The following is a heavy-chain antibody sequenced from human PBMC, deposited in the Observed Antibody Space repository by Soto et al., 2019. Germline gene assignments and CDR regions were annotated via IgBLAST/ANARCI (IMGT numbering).Heavy chain of an antibody. Sequence: QVQLVQSGAEVKKPGASVKVSCKASGYTFTSYDITWVRQATGQVLEWMGWMNPNSGNTGYAQKYQGRGTMTRNTYISTAYMELSSLRSEDTAVYYCARGGEYCSGGSCYFDYWGQGTLVTVSS. CDR2: MNPNSGNT. D-gene: IGHD2-15*01. J-gene: IGHJ4*02. V-gene: IGHV1-8*01. CDR3: ARGGEYCSGGSCYFDY. CDR1: GYTFTSYD.